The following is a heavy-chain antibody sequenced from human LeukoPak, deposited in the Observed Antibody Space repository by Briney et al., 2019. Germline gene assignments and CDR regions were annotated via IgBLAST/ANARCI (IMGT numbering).Heavy chain of an antibody. CDR2: VSHDGNIK. D-gene: IGHD1-26*01. CDR3: ARTFLGATYHTHFDY. V-gene: IGHV3-30-3*01. Sequence: PGRSLRLSCAASGFIFSTFAMHGVRQAPGKGLEWVAVVSHDGNIKYYADSVKGRSTISRDNSKNTLYLQMNSLRAEDTAVYYCARTFLGATYHTHFDYWGQGTLVTVSS. CDR1: GFIFSTFA. J-gene: IGHJ4*02.